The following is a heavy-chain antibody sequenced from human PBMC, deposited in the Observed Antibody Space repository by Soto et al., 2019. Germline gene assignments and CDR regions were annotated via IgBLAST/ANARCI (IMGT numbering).Heavy chain of an antibody. J-gene: IGHJ6*03. V-gene: IGHV4-59*01. Sequence: SETLSLPCPVSGGSISSYYWSWIRQPPGKGLEWIGYIYYSGSTNYNPSLKSRVTISVDTSKNQFSLKLSSVTAADTAVYYCAREVRNYYYYMDVWGKGTTVTVSS. CDR2: IYYSGST. CDR1: GGSISSYY. D-gene: IGHD4-4*01. CDR3: AREVRNYYYYMDV.